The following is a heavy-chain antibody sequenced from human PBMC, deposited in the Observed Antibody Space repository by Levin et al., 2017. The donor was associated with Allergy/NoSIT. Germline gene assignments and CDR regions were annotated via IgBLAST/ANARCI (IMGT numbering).Heavy chain of an antibody. CDR1: GGSFSGYY. CDR2: INHSGST. CDR3: ARGVRYFDWSYDPYYYYYYMDV. V-gene: IGHV4-34*01. Sequence: GSLRLSCAVYGGSFSGYYWSWIRQPPGKGLEWIGEINHSGSTNYNPSLKSRVTISVDTSKNQFSLKLSSVTAADTAVYYCARGVRYFDWSYDPYYYYYYMDVWGKGTTVTVSS. D-gene: IGHD3-9*01. J-gene: IGHJ6*03.